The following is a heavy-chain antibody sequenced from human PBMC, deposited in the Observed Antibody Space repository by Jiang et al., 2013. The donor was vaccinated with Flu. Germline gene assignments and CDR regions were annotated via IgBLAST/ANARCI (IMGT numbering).Heavy chain of an antibody. J-gene: IGHJ4*02. CDR2: IDWDDDK. D-gene: IGHD3-9*01. CDR3: ARTLNLLRYFDWFDY. Sequence: KPTQTLTLTCTFSGFSLSTSGMCVSWIRQPPGKALEWLALIDWDDDKYYSTSLKTRLTISKDTSKNQVVLTMTNMDPVDTATYYCARTLNLLRYFDWFDYWAREPWSPSPQ. CDR1: GFSLSTSGMC. V-gene: IGHV2-70*01.